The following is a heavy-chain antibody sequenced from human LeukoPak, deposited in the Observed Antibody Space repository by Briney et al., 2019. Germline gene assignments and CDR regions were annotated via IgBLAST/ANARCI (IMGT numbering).Heavy chain of an antibody. CDR1: GFPFSSYA. CDR3: AKDEYRYDSTSG. CDR2: ISVNGGST. D-gene: IGHD3-22*01. V-gene: IGHV3-64*01. Sequence: PGGSLRLSCAASGFPFSSYAMHWVRQAPGKGLEYVSAISVNGGSTYYANSVKGRFTISRDNSKNTLYLQMGSLRAEDMAVYYCAKDEYRYDSTSGWGQGTLVTVSS. J-gene: IGHJ4*02.